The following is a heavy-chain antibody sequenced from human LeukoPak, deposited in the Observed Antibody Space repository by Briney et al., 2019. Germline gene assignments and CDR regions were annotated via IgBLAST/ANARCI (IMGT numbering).Heavy chain of an antibody. D-gene: IGHD3-22*01. J-gene: IGHJ3*02. CDR2: IYHSGST. CDR1: GYSISSGYY. V-gene: IGHV4-38-2*02. Sequence: TETLSLTCTVSGYSISSGYYWGWIRQPPGKGLEWIGSIYHSGSTYYNPSLKSRVTISVDTSKNQFSLKLTSVTAADTAVYYCAREVYYYDSSGQGPRYAFDIWGQGTMVTVSS. CDR3: AREVYYYDSSGQGPRYAFDI.